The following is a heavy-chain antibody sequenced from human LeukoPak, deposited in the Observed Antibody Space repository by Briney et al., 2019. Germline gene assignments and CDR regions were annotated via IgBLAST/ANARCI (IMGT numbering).Heavy chain of an antibody. V-gene: IGHV4-59*01. D-gene: IGHD6-13*01. Sequence: KPSETLSLTCTVSGGSISSYYWSWIRQPPGKGLEWIGYIYYSGSTNYNPSLKSRVTISVDTSKNQFSLKLSSVTAADTAVYYCARGDGSWSPIDYWGQGTLVTVSS. CDR3: ARGDGSWSPIDY. CDR1: GGSISSYY. CDR2: IYYSGST. J-gene: IGHJ4*02.